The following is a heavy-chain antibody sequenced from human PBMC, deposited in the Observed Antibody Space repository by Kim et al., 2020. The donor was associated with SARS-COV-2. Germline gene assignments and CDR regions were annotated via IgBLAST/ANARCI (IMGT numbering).Heavy chain of an antibody. J-gene: IGHJ6*02. CDR2: INPSGGST. Sequence: ASVKVSCKASGYTFTSYYMHWVRQAPGQGLEWMGIINPSGGSTSYAQKFQGRVTMTRDTSTSTVYMELSSLRSEDTAVYYCARGARAPPVVVVVAATRYYYGMDVWGQGTTVTVSS. D-gene: IGHD2-15*01. V-gene: IGHV1-46*01. CDR3: ARGARAPPVVVVVAATRYYYGMDV. CDR1: GYTFTSYY.